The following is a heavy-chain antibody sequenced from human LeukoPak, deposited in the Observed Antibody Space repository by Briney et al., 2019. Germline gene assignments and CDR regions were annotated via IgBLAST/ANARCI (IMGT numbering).Heavy chain of an antibody. CDR1: GYTFTGYY. J-gene: IGHJ3*02. CDR2: INPNSGGT. D-gene: IGHD2-2*01. V-gene: IGHV1-2*04. CDR3: ARVGGSRTSSDAFDI. Sequence: ASVKVSCKASGYTFTGYYMHWVRQAPGQGLEWMGWINPNSGGTNYAQKFQGWVTMTRDTSISTAYMELRRLRSDDTAVYYCARVGGSRTSSDAFDIWGQGTMVTVSS.